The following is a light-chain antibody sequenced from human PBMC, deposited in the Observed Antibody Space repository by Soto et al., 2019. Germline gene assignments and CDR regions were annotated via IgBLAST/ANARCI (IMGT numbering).Light chain of an antibody. CDR3: QSYDSSLSGSV. V-gene: IGLV1-40*01. J-gene: IGLJ3*02. CDR1: SSNIGAPYD. Sequence: QSVLTQPPSVSGAPGQRVTISCTGSSSNIGAPYDVHWYQHLPGKAPRLLIYGNNHRPSGVPDRFSGSKSGTSASLAISGLQAEDEADYYCQSYDSSLSGSVFGGGTKLTVL. CDR2: GNN.